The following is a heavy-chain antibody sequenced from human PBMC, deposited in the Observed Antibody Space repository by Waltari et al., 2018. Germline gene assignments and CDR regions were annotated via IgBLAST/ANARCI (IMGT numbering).Heavy chain of an antibody. D-gene: IGHD4-17*01. V-gene: IGHV4-39*01. CDR3: GRIAFGDDGGYFQY. Sequence: QLQLQESGPGLVRPSETLSLPCTVSGGSITTNYNWAWIRQPPGKGLEWMGNMQYRGSTFYNPSLMSRFTISLDTSKNQFSLTLTSVDAADTAVYFCGRIAFGDDGGYFQYWGQGTLVTVSS. J-gene: IGHJ1*01. CDR2: MQYRGST. CDR1: GGSITTNYN.